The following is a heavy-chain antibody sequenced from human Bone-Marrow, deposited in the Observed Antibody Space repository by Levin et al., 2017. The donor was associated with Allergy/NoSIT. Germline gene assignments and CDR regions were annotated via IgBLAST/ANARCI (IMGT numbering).Heavy chain of an antibody. Sequence: SCGASGFTFSNYAMNWVRQAPGKGLEWVSSIGNRGGNTYYADSVKGRFTISRDNSKDTLYLQMNSLRVEDTAVYYFAKDRDNYGWDFNYWGRGSLVTVSS. CDR3: AKDRDNYGWDFNY. V-gene: IGHV3-23*01. D-gene: IGHD5-18*01. CDR2: IGNRGGNT. J-gene: IGHJ4*02. CDR1: GFTFSNYA.